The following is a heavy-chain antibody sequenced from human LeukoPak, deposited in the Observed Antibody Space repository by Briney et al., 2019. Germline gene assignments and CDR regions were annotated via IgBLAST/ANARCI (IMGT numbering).Heavy chain of an antibody. CDR2: IKQDGSEK. CDR3: ARETRYTYEYETRFYFDY. Sequence: GGSLRLSCAASGFTFSSYWMSWVRQAPGKGLEWVANIKQDGSEKYYVDSVKGRFTISRDNAKNSLYLQMNSLRADDTAVYFCARETRYTYEYETRFYFDYWGQGTLVTVSS. V-gene: IGHV3-7*01. D-gene: IGHD3-16*01. CDR1: GFTFSSYW. J-gene: IGHJ4*02.